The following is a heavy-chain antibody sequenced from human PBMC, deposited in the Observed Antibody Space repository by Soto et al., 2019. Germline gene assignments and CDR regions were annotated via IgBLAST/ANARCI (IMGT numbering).Heavy chain of an antibody. CDR2: ISYDGSNK. Sequence: LRLSCAASGFTFSSYAMHWVRQAPGKGLEWVAVISYDGSNKYYADSVKGRFTISRDNSKNTLYLQMNSLRAEDTAVYYCARAGSTTDAIGAAGTPGELYYYYGMDVWGQGTTVTVSS. J-gene: IGHJ6*02. CDR1: GFTFSSYA. CDR3: ARAGSTTDAIGAAGTPGELYYYYGMDV. V-gene: IGHV3-30-3*01. D-gene: IGHD6-13*01.